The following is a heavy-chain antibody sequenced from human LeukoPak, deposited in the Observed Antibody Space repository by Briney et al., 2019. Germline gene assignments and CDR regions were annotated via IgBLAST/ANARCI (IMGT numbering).Heavy chain of an antibody. V-gene: IGHV1-2*06. CDR3: ARGYYDSSGYYLY. Sequence: ASVKVSCKASGYTFTGYYMHCVRQAPGQGLEWMGRINPNSGGTNYAQKFQGRVTMTRDTSISTAYMELSRLRSDDTAVYYCARGYYDSSGYYLYWGQGTLVTVSS. J-gene: IGHJ4*02. D-gene: IGHD3-22*01. CDR2: INPNSGGT. CDR1: GYTFTGYY.